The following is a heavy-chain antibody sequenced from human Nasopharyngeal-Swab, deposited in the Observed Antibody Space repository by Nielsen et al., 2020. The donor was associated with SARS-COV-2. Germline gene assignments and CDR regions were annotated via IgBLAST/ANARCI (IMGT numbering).Heavy chain of an antibody. J-gene: IGHJ4*02. CDR2: INNRGGNT. CDR1: GFTFRSYA. CDR3: ARRYYYKDY. V-gene: IGHV3-23*01. D-gene: IGHD3-10*01. Sequence: GGSLRLSCAASGFTFRSYAMSWVRQAPGRGLEWVSTINNRGGNTHYADSVKGHFTISRDNSKNTLYLQMSSLRAEDTTVYYCARRYYYKDYWGQGTLVTVSS.